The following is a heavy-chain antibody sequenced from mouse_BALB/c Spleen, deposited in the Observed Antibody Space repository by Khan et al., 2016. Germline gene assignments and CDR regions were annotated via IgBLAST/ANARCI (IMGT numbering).Heavy chain of an antibody. V-gene: IGHV4-1*02. CDR3: ARAGYYGYLAY. CDR1: GFDLSRYW. D-gene: IGHD1-1*01. CDR2: INPDSSTI. Sequence: EVQLVESGGGLVQPGGSLKLSCAASGFDLSRYWMSWVRQAPGKGLEWIGEINPDSSTINYTPSLKDRFIISRDNAKNTLYLQVSKVGSEDTALYYCARAGYYGYLAYWGQGTLVSVSA. J-gene: IGHJ3*01.